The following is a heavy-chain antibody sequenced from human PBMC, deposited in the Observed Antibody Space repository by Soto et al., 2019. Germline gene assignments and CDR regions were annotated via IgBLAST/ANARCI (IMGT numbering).Heavy chain of an antibody. J-gene: IGHJ4*02. CDR3: ARTHYSDRSGTDY. CDR2: IYYSGST. D-gene: IGHD3-22*01. CDR1: GGSIRSGDSY. V-gene: IGHV4-30-4*01. Sequence: PSETLSLTCTVSGGSIRSGDSYWSWIRQPPGKGLEWIGYIYYSGSTYYNPSLKSRVTISLDTPKNQFSLNLSSVTAADTAVYYCARTHYSDRSGTDYWGQGTLVTVSS.